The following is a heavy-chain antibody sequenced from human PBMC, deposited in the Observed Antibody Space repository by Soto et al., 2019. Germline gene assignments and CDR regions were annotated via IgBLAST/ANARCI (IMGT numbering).Heavy chain of an antibody. J-gene: IGHJ4*02. D-gene: IGHD4-17*01. V-gene: IGHV4-59*01. Sequence: SETLSLTCTVSGGSISSYYWSWIRQPPGKGLEWIGYIYYSGSTNYNPSLKSRVTISVDTSKNQFSLKLSSVTAADTAVYYCARGHSGTSTVVTLGYFDYWGQGTLVTVSS. CDR3: ARGHSGTSTVVTLGYFDY. CDR1: GGSISSYY. CDR2: IYYSGST.